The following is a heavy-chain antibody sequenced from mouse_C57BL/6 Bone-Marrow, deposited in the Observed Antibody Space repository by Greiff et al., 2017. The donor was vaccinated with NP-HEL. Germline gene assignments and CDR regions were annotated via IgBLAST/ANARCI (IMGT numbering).Heavy chain of an antibody. CDR1: GFTFSSYA. J-gene: IGHJ2*01. V-gene: IGHV5-4*01. CDR2: ISDGGSYT. Sequence: EVQLVESGGGLVKPGGSLKLSCAASGFTFSSYAMSWVRQTPEKRLEWVATISDGGSYTYYPDNVKGRFTISRDNAKNNLYLQMSHLKSEDTAMYYCARDSGTLFDYWGQGTTLTVSS. D-gene: IGHD4-1*01. CDR3: ARDSGTLFDY.